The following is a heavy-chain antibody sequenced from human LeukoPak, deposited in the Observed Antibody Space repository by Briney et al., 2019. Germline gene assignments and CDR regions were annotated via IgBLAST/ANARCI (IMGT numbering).Heavy chain of an antibody. Sequence: SETLSLTCTVSGGSISSGDYYWSWIRQPPGKGLEWIGYIYYSGSTYYNPSLKSRVTTSVDTSKNQFSLKLSSVTAADTAVYYCARGNWNYREFDYWGQGTLVTVSS. J-gene: IGHJ4*02. CDR2: IYYSGST. D-gene: IGHD1-7*01. CDR3: ARGNWNYREFDY. V-gene: IGHV4-30-4*08. CDR1: GGSISSGDYY.